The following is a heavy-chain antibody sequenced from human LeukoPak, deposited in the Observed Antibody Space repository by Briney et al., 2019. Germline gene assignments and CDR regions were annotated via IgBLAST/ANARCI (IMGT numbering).Heavy chain of an antibody. CDR3: GRAPLRGYRNDAFDI. V-gene: IGHV1-69*13. CDR2: IIPIFGTA. Sequence: ASVKVSCKASGGTFSSYAISWVRQAPGQGLEWMGGIIPIFGTANYAQKFQGRVTITADESTSTAYMELISLRSEDTAVYYWGRAPLRGYRNDAFDIWGQGTMVTVSS. D-gene: IGHD5-18*01. J-gene: IGHJ3*02. CDR1: GGTFSSYA.